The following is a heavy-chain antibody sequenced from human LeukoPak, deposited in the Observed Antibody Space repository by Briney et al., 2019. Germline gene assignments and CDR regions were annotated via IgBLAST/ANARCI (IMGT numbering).Heavy chain of an antibody. D-gene: IGHD3-9*01. J-gene: IGHJ3*02. Sequence: ASVKVSCKASDYTFTTYGISWVRQAPGQGLEWMGWISAYNGNTNYAQKLQGRVTMTTDTSTSTAYMELRSLRSDDTAVYYCARCQTGLDAFDIWGQGTMVTVSS. CDR3: ARCQTGLDAFDI. CDR2: ISAYNGNT. CDR1: DYTFTTYG. V-gene: IGHV1-18*01.